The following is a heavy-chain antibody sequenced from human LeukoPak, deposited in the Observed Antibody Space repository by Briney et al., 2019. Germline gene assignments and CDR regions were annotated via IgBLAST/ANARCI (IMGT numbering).Heavy chain of an antibody. CDR1: GGSISSYY. CDR2: IYYSGST. CDR3: ARGTSTYYYNMDV. Sequence: SETLSLTCTVSGGSISSYYWSWIRQPPGKGLEWIGYIYYSGSTNYNPSLKSRVTISVDTSKNQFSLKLSSVTAADTAVYYCARGTSTYYYNMDVWGKGTTVTVSS. D-gene: IGHD6-6*01. V-gene: IGHV4-59*01. J-gene: IGHJ6*03.